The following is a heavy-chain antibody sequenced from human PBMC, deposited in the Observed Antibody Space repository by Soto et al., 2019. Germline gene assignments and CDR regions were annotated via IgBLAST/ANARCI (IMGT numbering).Heavy chain of an antibody. Sequence: QVQLVQSGAEVKKPGASVTVSCKASGYTFSRHGISWVRQAPGQGLEWMAWSSNTNYAQKFQGRLTLTTNPSTRTAYMELRSLRSDDTAVYYCARGADDFSSGYYYEYWGQGTLVTVSS. CDR3: ARGADDFSSGYYYEY. CDR1: GYTFSRHG. J-gene: IGHJ4*02. D-gene: IGHD3-3*01. CDR2: SSNT. V-gene: IGHV1-18*04.